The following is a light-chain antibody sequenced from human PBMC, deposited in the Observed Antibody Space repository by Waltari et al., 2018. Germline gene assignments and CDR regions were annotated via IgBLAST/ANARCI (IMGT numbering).Light chain of an antibody. CDR2: KAN. V-gene: IGLV8-61*01. J-gene: IGLJ3*02. CDR3: LLYMGSGIWV. Sequence: QTVVTQESSLSVSPGGTVTLTCALSYGSLSSTSYDNWYQQNPGQPPRTLVYKANIRSSGVPDRFSGSVLGNKAVLIITGAQAEDESTYYCLLYMGSGIWVFGGGTKLTIL. CDR1: YGSLSSTSY.